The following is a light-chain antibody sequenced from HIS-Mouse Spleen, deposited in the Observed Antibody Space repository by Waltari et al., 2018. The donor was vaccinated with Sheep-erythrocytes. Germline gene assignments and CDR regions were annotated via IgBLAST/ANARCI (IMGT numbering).Light chain of an antibody. Sequence: AIQLTQSPSSLSASVGDRVPITCRASQGISSALAWYQQKPGKAPKLLSYDASSLESGVPSRFSGSGSVTDFTLTISSLQPEDFATYYCQQFNNYPRTFGQGTKVEIK. CDR1: QGISSA. CDR2: DAS. J-gene: IGKJ1*01. CDR3: QQFNNYPRT. V-gene: IGKV1D-13*01.